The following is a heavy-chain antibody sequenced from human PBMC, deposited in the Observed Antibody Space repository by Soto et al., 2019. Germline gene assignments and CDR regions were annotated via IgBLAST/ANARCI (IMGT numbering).Heavy chain of an antibody. V-gene: IGHV3-23*04. Sequence: EVQLVESGGGLVQPGRSLRLSCAASGFTFDDYAMSWVRQAPGKGLEWVSAISGSGGSTYYADSVKGRFTISRDNSKNTLYLQMNSLRAEDTAVYYCAKPLSDYYYGMDVWGQGTTVTVSS. CDR2: ISGSGGST. J-gene: IGHJ6*02. CDR3: AKPLSDYYYGMDV. CDR1: GFTFDDYA.